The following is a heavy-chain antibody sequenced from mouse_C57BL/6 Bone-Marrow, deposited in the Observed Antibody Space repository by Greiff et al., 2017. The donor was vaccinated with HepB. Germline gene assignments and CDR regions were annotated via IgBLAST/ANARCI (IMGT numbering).Heavy chain of an antibody. D-gene: IGHD2-12*01. CDR1: GYTFTDYY. CDR3: ACYDGFAY. Sequence: VQLQQSGPELVKPGASVKISCKASGYTFTDYYMNWVKQSHGKSLEWIGDINPNNGGTSYNQKFKGKATLTVDKSSSTAYMELRSLTSEDSAVYYCACYDGFAYWGQGTLVTVSA. V-gene: IGHV1-26*01. J-gene: IGHJ3*01. CDR2: INPNNGGT.